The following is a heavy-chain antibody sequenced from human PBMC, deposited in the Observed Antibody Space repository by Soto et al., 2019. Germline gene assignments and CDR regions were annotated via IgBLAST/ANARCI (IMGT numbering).Heavy chain of an antibody. CDR3: ARGKWLDY. CDR1: GYTCTTCD. V-gene: IGHV1-8*01. Sequence: ASVKFSYKASGYTCTTCDINWVRQASGQGLEWMGWMNPNSGNTGYAQKFQGRVTMTRSTSISTAYMELSSLRSEDTAVYYCARGKWLDYWGQGTLVIVSS. D-gene: IGHD2-8*01. J-gene: IGHJ4*02. CDR2: MNPNSGNT.